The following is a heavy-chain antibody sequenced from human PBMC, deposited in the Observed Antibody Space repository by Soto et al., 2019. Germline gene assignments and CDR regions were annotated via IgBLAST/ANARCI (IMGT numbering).Heavy chain of an antibody. CDR2: ISSNGGST. CDR1: GFTFSSYA. D-gene: IGHD5-18*01. J-gene: IGHJ4*01. Sequence: PGGSLRLSCAASGFTFSSYAMHWVRQAPGKGLEYVSAISSNGGSTYYANSVKGRFTISRDNSKNTLYLQMGSLRAEDMAVYYCARGPGYDFDYWRHATLVTVS. V-gene: IGHV3-64*01. CDR3: ARGPGYDFDY.